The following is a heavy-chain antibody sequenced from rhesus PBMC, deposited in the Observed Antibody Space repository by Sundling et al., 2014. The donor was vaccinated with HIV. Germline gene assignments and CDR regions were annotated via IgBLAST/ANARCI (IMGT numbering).Heavy chain of an antibody. CDR3: AKPGAYSSGWYGDYHGLDS. D-gene: IGHD6-31*01. V-gene: IGHV3-103*01. J-gene: IGHJ6*01. CDR2: ISGSGGST. CDR1: GFTFSSYA. Sequence: EVQLGEVWGGPGKDLGESLRLSCAASGFTFSSYAIHWVRRAPGKGLEWVAVISGSGGSTYYADSVKGRFTISRDNSKNTLSLQMNSLRPEDTAVYYCAKPGAYSSGWYGDYHGLDSWGQGVVVTVSS.